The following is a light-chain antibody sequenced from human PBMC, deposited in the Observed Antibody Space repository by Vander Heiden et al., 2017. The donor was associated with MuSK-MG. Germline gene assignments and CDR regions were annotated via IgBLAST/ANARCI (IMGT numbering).Light chain of an antibody. CDR2: AAS. Sequence: DIQITHPPSSLSAVVGDRVIITCRASQGITNHLAWYQQQPGKVPKPLIYAASTLQSGVPSRFSGSGSGTEFTLTICSLQPEDSATYYCQQYSSYPRTFGGGTKVEI. CDR3: QQYSSYPRT. J-gene: IGKJ4*02. V-gene: IGKV1-27*01. CDR1: QGITNH.